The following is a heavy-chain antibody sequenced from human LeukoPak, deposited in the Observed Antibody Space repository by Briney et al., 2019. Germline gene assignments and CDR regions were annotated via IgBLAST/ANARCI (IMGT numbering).Heavy chain of an antibody. Sequence: SGTLSLTCTVSGGSLSSHYWSWIRQPPGKGLGWIGYIYYSGSTNYNPSLKSRVTISVDTSKHQFSLKLSSVTAADTAVYYCARDRASSPGMHVWGKGTTVTVSS. CDR1: GGSLSSHY. CDR3: ARDRASSPGMHV. D-gene: IGHD6-13*01. V-gene: IGHV4-59*11. CDR2: IYYSGST. J-gene: IGHJ6*04.